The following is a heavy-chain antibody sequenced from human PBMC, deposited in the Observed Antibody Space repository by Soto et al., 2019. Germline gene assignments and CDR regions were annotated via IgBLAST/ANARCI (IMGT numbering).Heavy chain of an antibody. J-gene: IGHJ4*02. CDR1: GFTFSSYG. Sequence: QVQLVESGGGVVQPGRSLRLSCAASGFTFSSYGMHWVRQAPGKGLEWVAVISYDGSNKYYADSVKGRFTISRDNAKNTLYLEMNSLRAEDTAVYYCAKDLEVGDIAAAGTGGFEYWGQGTLVNVSS. D-gene: IGHD6-13*01. CDR2: ISYDGSNK. V-gene: IGHV3-30*18. CDR3: AKDLEVGDIAAAGTGGFEY.